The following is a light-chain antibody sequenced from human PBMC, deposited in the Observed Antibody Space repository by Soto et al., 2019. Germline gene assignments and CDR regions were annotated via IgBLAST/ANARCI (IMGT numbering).Light chain of an antibody. CDR3: AAWDDSLNSYV. V-gene: IGLV1-44*01. J-gene: IGLJ1*01. Sequence: QSALTQPPSASGTPGQRVTISCSGSSSNIGSNTVNWYQQLPGTAPKLLIYSNNQRPSGVPDRFSGSKSGTSASLAISGLQSEGEADYYCAAWDDSLNSYVFGTGTKVTVL. CDR2: SNN. CDR1: SSNIGSNT.